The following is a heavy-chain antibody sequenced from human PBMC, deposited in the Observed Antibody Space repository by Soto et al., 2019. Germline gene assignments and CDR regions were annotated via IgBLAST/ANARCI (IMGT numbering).Heavy chain of an antibody. CDR1: GGTFSSYT. CDR2: IIPILGIA. CDR3: ARVGFDANPYYYYGMDV. Sequence: QVQLVQSGAEVKKPGSSVKVSCKASGGTFSSYTISWVRQAPGQGLEWMGRIIPILGIANYAQKFQGRVTITADKSTSTAYMELSSLRSEDTAVYYCARVGFDANPYYYYGMDVWGQGTTVTVSS. J-gene: IGHJ6*02. V-gene: IGHV1-69*02.